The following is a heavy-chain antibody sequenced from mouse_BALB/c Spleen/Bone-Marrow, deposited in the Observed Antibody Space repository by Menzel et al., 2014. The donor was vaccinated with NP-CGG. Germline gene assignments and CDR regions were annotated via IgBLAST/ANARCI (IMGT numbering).Heavy chain of an antibody. CDR3: ARHAYYDQTEVSFVY. CDR2: ISGGGSYT. Sequence: EVQLVESGGGLVKSGGSLKLSCAASGFTFNNFGMSWVRQTPEKSLEWVATISGGGSYTFYPDSVKGRLTVARDNAKNDLYLQLSSLRSEDTALYYCARHAYYDQTEVSFVYWGQGTLVTVSA. CDR1: GFTFNNFG. V-gene: IGHV5-9-2*01. D-gene: IGHD2-4*01. J-gene: IGHJ3*01.